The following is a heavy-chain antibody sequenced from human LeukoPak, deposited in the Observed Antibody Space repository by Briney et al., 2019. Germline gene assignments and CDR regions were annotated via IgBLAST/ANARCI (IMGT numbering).Heavy chain of an antibody. CDR2: IYYSGST. CDR3: ASWTMVRGIQH. CDR1: GGSISSYF. V-gene: IGHV4-59*01. D-gene: IGHD3-10*01. Sequence: SETLSLTCTGSGGSISSYFWSWIRQPPGKGLEWIGYIYYSGSTNYNPSLKSRVTISVDTSKNQFSLKLSSVTAADTAVYYCASWTMVRGIQHWGQGTLVTVSS. J-gene: IGHJ1*01.